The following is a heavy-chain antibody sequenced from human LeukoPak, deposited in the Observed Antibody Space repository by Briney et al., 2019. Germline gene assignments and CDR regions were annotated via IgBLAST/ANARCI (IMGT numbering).Heavy chain of an antibody. D-gene: IGHD2-21*01. Sequence: GGSLRLSCAASGFTFSSYAMSWVRQAPGKGLKWVSAISVSGNTYHADSVKGRSTISRDSSKNTLYLQMNRLRAEDAAVYYCAKAPVTTCSGAYCYPFDYWGQGTLVTVSS. J-gene: IGHJ4*02. V-gene: IGHV3-23*01. CDR3: AKAPVTTCSGAYCYPFDY. CDR2: ISVSGNT. CDR1: GFTFSSYA.